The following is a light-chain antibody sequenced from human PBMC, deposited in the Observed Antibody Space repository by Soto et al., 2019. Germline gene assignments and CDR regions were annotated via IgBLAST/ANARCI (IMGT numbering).Light chain of an antibody. Sequence: DIQMTQSPSTLSASVGDRVTITCRASQSIRSWLAWYQQKPGKAPKLLIYDASSLESGVPSRFSGSGSGTEFPLTISSLQPDDFATSYCQQYNSYSWTFGQGTKVEI. V-gene: IGKV1-5*01. CDR2: DAS. CDR3: QQYNSYSWT. CDR1: QSIRSW. J-gene: IGKJ1*01.